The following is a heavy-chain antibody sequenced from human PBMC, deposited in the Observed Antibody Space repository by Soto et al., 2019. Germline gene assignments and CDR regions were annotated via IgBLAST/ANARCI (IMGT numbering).Heavy chain of an antibody. CDR1: GFSFTNYW. CDR3: ARTSAAGKYYDGMDV. Sequence: PGESLKISCKGSGFSFTNYWIGWVRQMPGKGLEWMGDIYPGDSDIRYSPSFRGQVTISADKSISTAYLQWSSLKASDTAMYYCARTSAAGKYYDGMDVWGQGTTVTVSS. CDR2: IYPGDSDI. D-gene: IGHD6-13*01. J-gene: IGHJ6*02. V-gene: IGHV5-51*01.